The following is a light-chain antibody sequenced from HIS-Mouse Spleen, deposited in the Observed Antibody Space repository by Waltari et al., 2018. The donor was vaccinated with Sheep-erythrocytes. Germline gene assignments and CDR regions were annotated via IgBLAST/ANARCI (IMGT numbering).Light chain of an antibody. CDR3: QQSYSTPQFT. V-gene: IGKV1-39*01. J-gene: IGKJ3*01. CDR1: QSISSY. Sequence: IQMTQSPASLAASVGYRVTITCPASQSISSYLNWYQQKPGKAPKLLIYAASSLQSGVPSRFSGSGSGTDFTLTISSLQPEDFATYYCQQSYSTPQFTFGPGTKVDIK. CDR2: AAS.